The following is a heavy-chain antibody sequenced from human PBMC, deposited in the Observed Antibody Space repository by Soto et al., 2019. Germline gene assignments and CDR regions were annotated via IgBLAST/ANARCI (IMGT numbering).Heavy chain of an antibody. CDR2: IYYSGST. J-gene: IGHJ4*02. CDR1: GGSISSGDYY. D-gene: IGHD3-22*01. Sequence: PSETLSLTCTVSGGSISSGDYYWSWIRQPPGKGLEWIGYIYYSGSTYYNPSLKSRVTISVDTSKNQFSLKLSSVTAADTAVYYCARGDGSGYLPPYWGKGTLVSVCS. CDR3: ARGDGSGYLPPY. V-gene: IGHV4-30-4*01.